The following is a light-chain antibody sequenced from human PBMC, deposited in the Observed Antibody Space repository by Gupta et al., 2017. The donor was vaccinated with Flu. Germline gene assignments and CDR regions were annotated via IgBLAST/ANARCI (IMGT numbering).Light chain of an antibody. CDR2: KAS. Sequence: PSTLSASIGDRVTITCRASQSISSWLAWYQQKPGKAPKLLIYKASSVENGVPSRFSGSGSGTEFTLTISSLEPDDFATYYCQQYNSYSWTFGQGTKLEIK. CDR3: QQYNSYSWT. V-gene: IGKV1-5*03. CDR1: QSISSW. J-gene: IGKJ1*01.